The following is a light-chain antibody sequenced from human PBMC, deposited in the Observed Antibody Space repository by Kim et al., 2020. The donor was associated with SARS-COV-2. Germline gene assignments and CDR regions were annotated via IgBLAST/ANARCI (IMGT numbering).Light chain of an antibody. CDR3: QQYNNWPPRYT. CDR2: GAS. J-gene: IGKJ2*01. CDR1: QSVNSN. V-gene: IGKV3-15*01. Sequence: EIVMTQSPATLSVSPGERATLSCRASQSVNSNLAWYQQKPGQAPRLLIYGASTRATGIPARFSGSGSGTEFTLTISSLQSEDFAVYYCQQYNNWPPRYTFGQGTNWRS.